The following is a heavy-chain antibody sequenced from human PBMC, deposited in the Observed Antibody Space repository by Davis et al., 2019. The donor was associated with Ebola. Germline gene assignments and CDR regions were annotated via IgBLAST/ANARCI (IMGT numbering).Heavy chain of an antibody. V-gene: IGHV4-34*01. CDR2: INHSGST. Sequence: SQTLSLTCAIYGGSFSGYYWSWIRQPPGKGLEWIGEINHSGSTNYNPSLGSRVTISVDTSKNQFSLKVSSVTTADTAVYYCARQRWLQSPITWYFDLWGRGTPVTVSS. D-gene: IGHD5-24*01. CDR1: GGSFSGYY. CDR3: ARQRWLQSPITWYFDL. J-gene: IGHJ2*01.